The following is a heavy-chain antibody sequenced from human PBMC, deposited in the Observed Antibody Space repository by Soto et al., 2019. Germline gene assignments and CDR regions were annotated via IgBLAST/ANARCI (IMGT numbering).Heavy chain of an antibody. CDR3: XXXXVHFNGDRYYGVPMDV. J-gene: IGHJ6*04. V-gene: IGHV3-66*01. D-gene: IGHD2-8*01. CDR1: GFSVSSKY. CDR2: IQSGGTT. Sequence: EVQLVESGGDLVQPGGSLRLSCAASGFSVSSKYMSWVRQAPGKGLEWVSLIQSGGTTYYAGSVKGRFTISRDYSENTLFLQMNSLRVEDXXXXXXXXXXVHFNGDRYYGVPMDVWGKGTTVTVSA.